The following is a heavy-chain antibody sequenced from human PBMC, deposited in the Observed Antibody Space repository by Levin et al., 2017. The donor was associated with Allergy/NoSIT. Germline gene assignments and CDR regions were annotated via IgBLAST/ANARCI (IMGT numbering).Heavy chain of an antibody. J-gene: IGHJ4*02. CDR2: ISGSGGST. Sequence: PGGSLRLSCAASGFTFSSYAMSWVRQAPGKGLEWVSAISGSGGSTYYADSVKGRFTISRDNSKNTLYLQMNSLRAEDTAVYYCAKDLKAVAGILGTLFDYWGQGTLVTVSS. D-gene: IGHD6-19*01. V-gene: IGHV3-23*01. CDR1: GFTFSSYA. CDR3: AKDLKAVAGILGTLFDY.